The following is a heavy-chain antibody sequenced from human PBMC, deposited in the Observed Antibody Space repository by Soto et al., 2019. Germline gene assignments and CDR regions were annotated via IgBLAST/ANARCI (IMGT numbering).Heavy chain of an antibody. CDR2: IYYSGST. Sequence: SETLSLTCTVSGGSVSSGSYYWSWIRQPPGKGLEWIGYIYYSGSTNYNPSPKSRVTISVDTSKNQFSLKLSSVTAADTAVYYCARVTALVGAKYYFDYWGQGTLVTVSS. CDR1: GGSVSSGSYY. CDR3: ARVTALVGAKYYFDY. J-gene: IGHJ4*02. D-gene: IGHD1-26*01. V-gene: IGHV4-61*01.